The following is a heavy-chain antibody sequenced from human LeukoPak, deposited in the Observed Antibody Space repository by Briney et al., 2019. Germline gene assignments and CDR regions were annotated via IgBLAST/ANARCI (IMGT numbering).Heavy chain of an antibody. CDR2: ISSSSSYI. CDR3: ARDTYYYDSSGYYYPGGFDY. CDR1: GFTFSSYN. D-gene: IGHD3-22*01. Sequence: GGSLRLSCAASGFTFSSYNMDWVRQAPGKGLERVSSISSSSSYIYYADSMKGRFAISRDNAKNSLYLQMNSLRAEDTAVYYCARDTYYYDSSGYYYPGGFDYWGQGTLVTVSS. V-gene: IGHV3-21*01. J-gene: IGHJ4*02.